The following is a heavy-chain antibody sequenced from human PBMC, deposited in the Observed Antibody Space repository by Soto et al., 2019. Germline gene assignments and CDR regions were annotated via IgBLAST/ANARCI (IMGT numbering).Heavy chain of an antibody. D-gene: IGHD3-9*01. Sequence: SVKVSCKASGGTFSSYAISWVRQAPGQGLEWMGGIIPIFGTANYAQKFQGRVTITADESTSTAYMELSSLRSEDTAVYYCARGIDYDILTGSQYYFDYWGQGTLVTVPQ. CDR1: GGTFSSYA. V-gene: IGHV1-69*13. CDR3: ARGIDYDILTGSQYYFDY. CDR2: IIPIFGTA. J-gene: IGHJ4*02.